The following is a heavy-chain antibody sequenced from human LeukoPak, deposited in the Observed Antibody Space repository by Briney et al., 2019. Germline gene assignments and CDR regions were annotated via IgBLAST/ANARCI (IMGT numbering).Heavy chain of an antibody. CDR1: GFTFSSYS. CDR2: ISSSSSYI. Sequence: GGSLRLSCAASGFTFSSYSMNWVRQAPGKGLEWVSSISSSSSYIYYADSVKGRFTISRDNAKNSLDLRMNSLGADDTAVYYCARKDGSDDAFDVWGQGTMVTVSS. CDR3: ARKDGSDDAFDV. J-gene: IGHJ3*01. D-gene: IGHD5-24*01. V-gene: IGHV3-21*01.